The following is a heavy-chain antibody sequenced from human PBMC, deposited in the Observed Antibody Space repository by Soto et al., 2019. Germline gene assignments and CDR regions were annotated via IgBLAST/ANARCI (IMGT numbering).Heavy chain of an antibody. CDR1: GGTFTSYA. CDR2: IIPTLSRT. Sequence: QVQLVQSGAEVKKPGSSVKVSCKASGGTFTSYAISWVRQAPGQGLEWMGWIIPTLSRTNYAQKFQGRVPITADESTSTAYMDLSSLRSDDTAVYYCARVQGLYVDTGMVVGGYGMDVWGQGTMVTVSS. V-gene: IGHV1-69*01. D-gene: IGHD5-18*01. CDR3: ARVQGLYVDTGMVVGGYGMDV. J-gene: IGHJ6*02.